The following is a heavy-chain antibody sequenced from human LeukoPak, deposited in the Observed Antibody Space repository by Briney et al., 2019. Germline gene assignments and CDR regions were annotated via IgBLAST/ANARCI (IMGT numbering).Heavy chain of an antibody. CDR2: ISGSGGST. J-gene: IGHJ5*02. CDR1: GFTFSSYA. V-gene: IGHV3-23*01. CDR3: AKESTVTPGNVNWFDT. D-gene: IGHD4-17*01. Sequence: GGSLRLSCAASGFTFSSYAMSWVRQAPGKGLEWVSAISGSGGSTYYADSVKGRFTISRDNSKNTLYLQMNSLRAEDTAVYYCAKESTVTPGNVNWFDTWGQGTLVTVSS.